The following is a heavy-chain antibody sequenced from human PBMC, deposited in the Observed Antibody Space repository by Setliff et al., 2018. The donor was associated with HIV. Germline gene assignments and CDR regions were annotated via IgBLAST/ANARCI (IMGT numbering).Heavy chain of an antibody. Sequence: ASVKVSCKASAYSFSKYGISWVRQAAGQGLEWMGWMNPDSRNTGYAQRFEGSVTMTWDTSISTAYMELNNVKFEDTAIYYCARARTDYYDRRRRSHYYIDVWARGATVTV. CDR3: ARARTDYYDRRRRSHYYIDV. D-gene: IGHD3-22*01. V-gene: IGHV1-8*01. CDR1: AYSFSKYG. CDR2: MNPDSRNT. J-gene: IGHJ6*03.